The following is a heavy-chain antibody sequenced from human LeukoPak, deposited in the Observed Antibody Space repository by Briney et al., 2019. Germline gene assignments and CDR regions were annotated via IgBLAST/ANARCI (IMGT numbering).Heavy chain of an antibody. V-gene: IGHV3-53*01. Sequence: GGSLRLSCAASGFTVSSNYMSWVRQAPGKGLEWVSVIYSGGSTYYADSVKGRFTISRDNSKHTLDVQMNGLRAEDTAVYYCAKRYGSGSFHWFDSWGQGTLVTVSS. CDR1: GFTVSSNY. CDR3: AKRYGSGSFHWFDS. CDR2: IYSGGST. D-gene: IGHD3-10*01. J-gene: IGHJ5*01.